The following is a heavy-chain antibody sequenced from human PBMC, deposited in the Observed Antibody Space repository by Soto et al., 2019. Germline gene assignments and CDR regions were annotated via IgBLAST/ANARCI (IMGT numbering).Heavy chain of an antibody. Sequence: EVQLLESGGNLVQPGGSLRLSCAASGFTFSSYAMSWVRQAPGKGLEWVSTISGSGGSTYYADSVKGRFTISRDNSKNTLYLQMNSLRAEDTALYYCAKEIGAAAGFGIDYWGQGTLVTVSS. CDR3: AKEIGAAAGFGIDY. D-gene: IGHD6-13*01. V-gene: IGHV3-23*01. CDR2: ISGSGGST. CDR1: GFTFSSYA. J-gene: IGHJ4*02.